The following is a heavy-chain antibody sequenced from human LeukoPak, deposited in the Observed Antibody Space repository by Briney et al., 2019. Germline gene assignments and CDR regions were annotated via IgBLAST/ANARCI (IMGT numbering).Heavy chain of an antibody. Sequence: PGGSLRLSCAASGFTFSSYSMNWVRRAPGKGLEWVSYISSSGRNIYYADSVKGRFTISRDNAKNSLYLQMNSLRAEDTAVYYCARDLVQLWSKDFWGQGTLVTVSS. CDR3: ARDLVQLWSKDF. CDR1: GFTFSSYS. J-gene: IGHJ4*02. CDR2: ISSSGRNI. D-gene: IGHD5-18*01. V-gene: IGHV3-48*04.